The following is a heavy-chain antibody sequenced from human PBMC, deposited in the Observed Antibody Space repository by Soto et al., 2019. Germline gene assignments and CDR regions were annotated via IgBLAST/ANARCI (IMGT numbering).Heavy chain of an antibody. CDR2: ISSCSNTI. CDR1: GFTLSSYC. Sequence: GGSLRLSCAASGFTLSSYCMDWVRQPPGKGLEWVSYISSCSNTICYGDAVKGRFTRPRDNAKNSLFLQMKTLRAEDTAVYFCARARGYCSSYSCYYSDGWGPGTVATVSS. D-gene: IGHD2-2*01. J-gene: IGHJ4*02. V-gene: IGHV3-48*04. CDR3: ARARGYCSSYSCYYSDG.